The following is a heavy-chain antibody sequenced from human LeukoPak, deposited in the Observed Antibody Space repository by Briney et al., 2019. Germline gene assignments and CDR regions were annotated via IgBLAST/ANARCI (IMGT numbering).Heavy chain of an antibody. J-gene: IGHJ4*02. CDR2: INSDGGGT. V-gene: IGHV3-64*01. D-gene: IGHD1-26*01. Sequence: SCKASGYTFTGYYMHWVRQAPGKGLEYISSINSDGGGTYYANSVKGRFTISRDNSKNTLWLQMGSLRAEDMAVYYCARSNGIVGATTFDYWGQGTLVTVSS. CDR1: GYTFTGYY. CDR3: ARSNGIVGATTFDY.